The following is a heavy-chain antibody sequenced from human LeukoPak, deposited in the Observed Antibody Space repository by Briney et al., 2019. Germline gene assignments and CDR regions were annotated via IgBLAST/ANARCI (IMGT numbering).Heavy chain of an antibody. J-gene: IGHJ3*01. CDR2: ISGYNGNT. Sequence: ASVKVSCKASGYTFTNYGISWVRQAPGQGLEWMGWISGYNGNTNSAQKLQGRVSMTTDTSTSTAYMELRSLRSDDTAVYYCARGVASRLWFGEPTSVDAFGVWGQGTMVTVSS. CDR1: GYTFTNYG. CDR3: ARGVASRLWFGEPTSVDAFGV. V-gene: IGHV1-18*01. D-gene: IGHD3-10*01.